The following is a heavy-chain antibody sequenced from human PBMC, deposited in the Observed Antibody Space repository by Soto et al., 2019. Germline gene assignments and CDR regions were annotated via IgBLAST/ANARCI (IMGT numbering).Heavy chain of an antibody. Sequence: GGALRLSCAASGFTFSSYAMHWVRQAPGKGLEWVAVISYDGSNKYYADSVKGRFTISRDNSKNTLYLQMNSLRAEDTAVYYCAREVTRSYFDYWGQGTLVTVSS. J-gene: IGHJ4*02. CDR1: GFTFSSYA. D-gene: IGHD3-10*01. CDR2: ISYDGSNK. V-gene: IGHV3-30-3*01. CDR3: AREVTRSYFDY.